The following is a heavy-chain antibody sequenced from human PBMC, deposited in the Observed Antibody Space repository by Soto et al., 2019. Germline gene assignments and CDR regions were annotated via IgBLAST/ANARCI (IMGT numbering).Heavy chain of an antibody. J-gene: IGHJ6*02. CDR1: GFTFSSYW. D-gene: IGHD2-2*01. V-gene: IGHV3-74*01. CDR2: INSDGSST. CDR3: ARAVENPDCSSTSCYDDANPGNYYYYYGMDV. Sequence: GGSLRLSCAASGFTFSSYWMHWVRQAPGKGLVWVSRINSDGSSTSYADSVKGRFTISRDNAKNTLYLQMNSLRAEDTAVYYGARAVENPDCSSTSCYDDANPGNYYYYYGMDVWGQGTTVTVSS.